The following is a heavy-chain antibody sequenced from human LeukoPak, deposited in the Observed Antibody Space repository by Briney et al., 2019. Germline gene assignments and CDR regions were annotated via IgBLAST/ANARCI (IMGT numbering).Heavy chain of an antibody. J-gene: IGHJ4*02. D-gene: IGHD3-3*01. V-gene: IGHV1-2*02. CDR3: VSGPRVDFWSGSYYFDY. Sequence: ASVKVSCKTSGYTFTGYYMHRVRHAPGQGLEWMGWINPKSGGTNYPQKFQGRVTMTRDTSASTLSMELTRLRSDDTAVYYCVSGPRVDFWSGSYYFDYWGQGTLVTVSS. CDR2: INPKSGGT. CDR1: GYTFTGYY.